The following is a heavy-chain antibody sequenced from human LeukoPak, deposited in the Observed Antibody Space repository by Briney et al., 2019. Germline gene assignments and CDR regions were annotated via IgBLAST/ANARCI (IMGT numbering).Heavy chain of an antibody. CDR2: TYYSGST. V-gene: IGHV4-39*01. CDR3: ARQITMVRGVTVTDWFDP. J-gene: IGHJ5*02. CDR1: GGSISSSSYY. D-gene: IGHD3-10*01. Sequence: SETLSLTCTVSGGSISSSSYYWGWIRQPPGKGLEWIGSTYYSGSTYYNPSLKSRVTISVDTSKNQFSLKLSSVTAADTAVYYCARQITMVRGVTVTDWFDPWGQGALVTVSS.